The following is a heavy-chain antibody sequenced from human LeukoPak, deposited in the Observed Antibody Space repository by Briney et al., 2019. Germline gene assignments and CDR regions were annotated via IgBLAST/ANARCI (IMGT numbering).Heavy chain of an antibody. CDR3: ARGFEVIADSSGYDY. CDR2: IRFDGSNK. CDR1: GFTFSSYG. Sequence: GGSLRLSCAASGFTFSSYGIHWVRQAPGKGLEWVAFIRFDGSNKYYADFVKGRFTISRDNAKKSLYLQMNSLRAEDTAVYYCARGFEVIADSSGYDYWGQGTLVTVSS. V-gene: IGHV3-30*02. D-gene: IGHD3-22*01. J-gene: IGHJ4*02.